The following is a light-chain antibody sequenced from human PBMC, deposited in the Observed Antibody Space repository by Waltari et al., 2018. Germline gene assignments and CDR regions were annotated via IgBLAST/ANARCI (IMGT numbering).Light chain of an antibody. CDR3: MQALQTPRT. Sequence: DIVMTQSPLPLPVTPGEPASISCRPSQSRLQSNGYHDLDLYLQQPGQSPQLLIYLGSNRASGVPDRFSGSGSGTDFTLKISRVEAEDVGVYYCMQALQTPRTFGQGTKVEIK. CDR2: LGS. J-gene: IGKJ1*01. V-gene: IGKV2-28*01. CDR1: QSRLQSNGYHD.